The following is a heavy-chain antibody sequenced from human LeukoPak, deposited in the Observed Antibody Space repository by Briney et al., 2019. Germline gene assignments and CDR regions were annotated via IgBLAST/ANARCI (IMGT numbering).Heavy chain of an antibody. D-gene: IGHD5-24*01. Sequence: SETLSLTCAVYGGSFSGYYWSWIRKPPGKGLKWIGEIDHSGSTNYNASLKSRVTISVATSKNQLSLKLSSVTDADTAVYYCARVRSTPLDGFDPWGQGTLVSVCS. CDR3: ARVRSTPLDGFDP. CDR2: IDHSGST. CDR1: GGSFSGYY. J-gene: IGHJ5*02. V-gene: IGHV4-34*01.